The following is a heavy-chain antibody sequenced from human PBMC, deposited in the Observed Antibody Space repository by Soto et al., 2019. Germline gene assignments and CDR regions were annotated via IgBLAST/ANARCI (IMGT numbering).Heavy chain of an antibody. J-gene: IGHJ5*02. CDR3: ARDRGCSGVSCYSASWFDP. V-gene: IGHV1-18*01. CDR2: ISAYNGNT. Sequence: VASVKVSCKASGYTFTSYGISWVRQAPGQGLEWMGWISAYNGNTNYAQKLQGRVTMTTDTSTSTAYMELRSLRSDDTAVYYCARDRGCSGVSCYSASWFDPCGQGTLVTVSS. D-gene: IGHD2-15*01. CDR1: GYTFTSYG.